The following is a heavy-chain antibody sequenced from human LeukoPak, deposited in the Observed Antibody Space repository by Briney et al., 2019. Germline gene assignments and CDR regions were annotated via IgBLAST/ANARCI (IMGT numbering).Heavy chain of an antibody. V-gene: IGHV1-18*01. CDR3: ARVVLDHYYDSSGYLGTLDY. D-gene: IGHD3-22*01. CDR1: GYTFTNYG. J-gene: IGHJ4*02. CDR2: INTYNGNT. Sequence: GASVKVSCKASGYTFTNYGISWVRQAPGQGLEWRGWINTYNGNTNYAQKFQGRVTMTTDTSTSTAYMELRSLRSDDTAVYYCARVVLDHYYDSSGYLGTLDYWGQGTLVTVSS.